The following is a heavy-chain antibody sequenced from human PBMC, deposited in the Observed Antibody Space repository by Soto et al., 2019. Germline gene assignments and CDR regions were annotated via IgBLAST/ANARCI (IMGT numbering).Heavy chain of an antibody. D-gene: IGHD3-9*01. CDR3: ARERGLGYFDWLLSS. CDR1: GYTFTSYA. CDR2: INAGNGNT. J-gene: IGHJ5*02. Sequence: QVQLVQSGAEVKKPGASVKVSCKASGYTFTSYAMHWVRQAPGQRLEWMGWINAGNGNTTYSQKFQGRVTITRDTSASTAYMELSSLRSEDTAVYYCARERGLGYFDWLLSSWGQGALVTVSS. V-gene: IGHV1-3*01.